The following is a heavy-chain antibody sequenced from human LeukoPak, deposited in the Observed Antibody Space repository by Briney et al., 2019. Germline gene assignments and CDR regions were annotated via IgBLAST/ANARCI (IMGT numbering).Heavy chain of an antibody. CDR3: ASLLWFGEIPPFDY. V-gene: IGHV3-23*01. J-gene: IGHJ4*02. D-gene: IGHD3-10*01. CDR1: GFTFSSYA. Sequence: GGSLRLSCAASGFTFSSYAMSWVRQAPGKGLEWVSAISGSGGSTYYADSVKGRFTISRDNSKNTPYLQMNSLRAEDTAVYYCASLLWFGEIPPFDYWGQGTLVTVSS. CDR2: ISGSGGST.